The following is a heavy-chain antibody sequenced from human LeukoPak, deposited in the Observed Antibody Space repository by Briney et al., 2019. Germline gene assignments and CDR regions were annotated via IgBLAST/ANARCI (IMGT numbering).Heavy chain of an antibody. CDR3: TIIPNVILFTHYFEY. Sequence: SVKVSCKASGFTFTSSAMQWVRQARGQRLEWIGWIVVGSGNTNYAQKFQERVTITRDMSTSTAYMELSSLRSEDTAVYYCTIIPNVILFTHYFEYWGQGTLVTVSS. V-gene: IGHV1-58*02. CDR1: GFTFTSSA. CDR2: IVVGSGNT. J-gene: IGHJ4*02. D-gene: IGHD2-21*01.